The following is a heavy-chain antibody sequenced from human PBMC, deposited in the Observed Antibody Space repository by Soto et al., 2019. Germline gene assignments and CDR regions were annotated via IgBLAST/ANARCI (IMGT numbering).Heavy chain of an antibody. Sequence: SETLSLTCTVSGGSISSGDYYWSWIRQPPGRGLEWIGYIYYSGSTYYNPSLKSRVTISVDTSKNQFSLKLSSVTAADTAVYYCARYEVYYYDRSGSYYFAYWGHGTLVTGSS. CDR2: IYYSGST. V-gene: IGHV4-30-4*01. D-gene: IGHD3-22*01. CDR1: GGSISSGDYY. J-gene: IGHJ4*01. CDR3: ARYEVYYYDRSGSYYFAY.